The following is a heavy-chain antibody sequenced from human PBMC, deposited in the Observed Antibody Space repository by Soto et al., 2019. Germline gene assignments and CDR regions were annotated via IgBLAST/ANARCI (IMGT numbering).Heavy chain of an antibody. V-gene: IGHV3-48*03. CDR1: GFTFSSYE. CDR3: ASETAIPYYYYGMDV. Sequence: GGSLRLSCAASGFTFSSYEMNWVRQAPGKGLEWVSYISSSGSTIYYADSVKGRFTISRDNAKNSLYLQMNSLRAEDTAVYYCASETAIPYYYYGMDVWGQGTTVTVSS. CDR2: ISSSGSTI. D-gene: IGHD2-2*02. J-gene: IGHJ6*02.